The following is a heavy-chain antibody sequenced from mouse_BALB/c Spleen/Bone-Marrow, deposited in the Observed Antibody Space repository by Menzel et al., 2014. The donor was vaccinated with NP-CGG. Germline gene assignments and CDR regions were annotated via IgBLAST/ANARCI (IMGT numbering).Heavy chain of an antibody. V-gene: IGHV1-5*01. CDR1: GYSFTSYW. D-gene: IGHD2-10*02. CDR3: TFLVKEDFAY. Sequence: VQLQQSGTVLARPGASVKMSCKAPGYSFTSYWMHWVKQRPGQGLEWIGAFYPGNSDTTYNQKFKGKAKLTAVTSASTAYMELSSLTNEDSAVYYCTFLVKEDFAYWGQGTLVTVSA. CDR2: FYPGNSDT. J-gene: IGHJ3*01.